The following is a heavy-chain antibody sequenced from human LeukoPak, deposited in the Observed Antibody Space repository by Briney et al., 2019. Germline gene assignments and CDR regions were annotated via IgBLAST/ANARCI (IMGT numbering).Heavy chain of an antibody. Sequence: SETLSLTCAVSGGSISSGGYSWSWIRQPPGKGLEWIGYIYHSGSTYYNPSLKSRVTISVDRSKNQFSLKLGSVTAADTAVYYCARGDILTGYYLWGQGTLVTVSS. CDR1: GGSISSGGYS. V-gene: IGHV4-30-2*01. D-gene: IGHD3-9*01. CDR2: IYHSGST. J-gene: IGHJ4*02. CDR3: ARGDILTGYYL.